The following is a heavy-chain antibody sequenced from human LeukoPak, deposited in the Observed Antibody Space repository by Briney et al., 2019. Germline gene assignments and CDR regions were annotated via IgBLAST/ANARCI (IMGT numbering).Heavy chain of an antibody. J-gene: IGHJ3*02. CDR1: GFTFSNYF. V-gene: IGHV3-30-3*01. CDR3: AREGQDTVIHSGAFDI. D-gene: IGHD2-21*02. Sequence: GRSLRLSCAASGFTFSNYFMHWVRQAPGKGLEWVADIASDGSHTFYAESVKGRFTISRDNSKNTLYLQMNSLGPEDTAVYFCAREGQDTVIHSGAFDIWGQGTMVTVSS. CDR2: IASDGSHT.